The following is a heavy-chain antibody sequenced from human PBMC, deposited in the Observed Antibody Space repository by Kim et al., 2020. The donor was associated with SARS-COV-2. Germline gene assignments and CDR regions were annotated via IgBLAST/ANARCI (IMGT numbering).Heavy chain of an antibody. CDR1: GGTFSSYA. Sequence: SVKVSCKASGGTFSSYAISWVRQAPGQGFEWMGRIIPILGIANYAQQFQGRVTITADKSTSTAYMELSSLRSEDTAVYYGAGALLRSSWADYYYYYGMDVWGQGTTVTVSS. J-gene: IGHJ6*02. D-gene: IGHD6-13*01. V-gene: IGHV1-69*04. CDR2: IIPILGIA. CDR3: AGALLRSSWADYYYYYGMDV.